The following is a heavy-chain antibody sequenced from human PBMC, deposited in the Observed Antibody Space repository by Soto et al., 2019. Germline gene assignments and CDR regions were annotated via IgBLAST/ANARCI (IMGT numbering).Heavy chain of an antibody. V-gene: IGHV4-34*01. Sequence: PSETLSLTCAVYGGSFSGYYWSWIRQPPGKGLEWIGEINHSGSTNYNPSLKSRVTISVDTSKNQFSLKLSSVTAADTAVYYCARGNVDTAMGNYYFGYWGQGTLVTVSS. J-gene: IGHJ4*02. CDR2: INHSGST. CDR3: ARGNVDTAMGNYYFGY. D-gene: IGHD5-18*01. CDR1: GGSFSGYY.